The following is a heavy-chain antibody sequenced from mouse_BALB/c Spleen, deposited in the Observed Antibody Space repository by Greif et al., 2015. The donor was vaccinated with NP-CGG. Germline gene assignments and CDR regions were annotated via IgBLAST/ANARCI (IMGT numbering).Heavy chain of an antibody. Sequence: QVHVKQSGAELVRPGSSVKISCKASGYAFSSYWMNWVKQRPGQGLEWIGQIYPGDGDTNYNGKFKGKATLTADKSSSTAYMQLSSLTSEDSAVYFCARYYGSSLFDYWGQGTTLTVSS. D-gene: IGHD1-1*01. CDR3: ARYYGSSLFDY. CDR2: IYPGDGDT. CDR1: GYAFSSYW. V-gene: IGHV1-80*01. J-gene: IGHJ2*01.